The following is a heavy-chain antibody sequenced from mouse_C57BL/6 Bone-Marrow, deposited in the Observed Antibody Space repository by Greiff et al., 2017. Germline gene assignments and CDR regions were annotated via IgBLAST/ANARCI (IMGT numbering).Heavy chain of an antibody. D-gene: IGHD2-2*01. J-gene: IGHJ2*01. Sequence: VQLQQSGAELVRPGASVTLSCKASGYTFTDYEMHWVKQTPVHGLEWIGAIDPETGGTAYNQKFKGKAILTADKSSSTAYMELRSLTSEDSGVYYWTNGDGYGDYGGQGTILTVSS. CDR2: IDPETGGT. V-gene: IGHV1-15*01. CDR1: GYTFTDYE. CDR3: TNGDGYGDY.